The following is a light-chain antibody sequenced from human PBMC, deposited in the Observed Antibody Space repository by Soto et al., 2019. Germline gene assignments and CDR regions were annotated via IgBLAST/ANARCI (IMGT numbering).Light chain of an antibody. CDR2: GDN. Sequence: QSALTQPPSASGTPGQRVSISCSGSSSNIGSHPVNWYQQLPGTAPKLLLYGDNQRPSGVPDRFSGSKSGTSASLAISGLQSEDEAHYHCASWDNSLNGLYVFGTGTKLTVL. CDR1: SSNIGSHP. J-gene: IGLJ1*01. CDR3: ASWDNSLNGLYV. V-gene: IGLV1-44*01.